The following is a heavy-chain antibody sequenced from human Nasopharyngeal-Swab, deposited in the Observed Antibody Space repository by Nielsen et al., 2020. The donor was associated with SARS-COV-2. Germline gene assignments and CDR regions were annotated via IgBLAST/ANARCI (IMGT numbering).Heavy chain of an antibody. Sequence: GESLKISCAASGFTFGSYAMHWVRQAPGKGLEWVAVISYDGSNKYYADSVKGRFTISRDNSKNTLYLQMNSLRAEDTAVYYCARDRMWFGELFYFDYWGQGTLVTVSS. CDR1: GFTFGSYA. J-gene: IGHJ4*02. CDR2: ISYDGSNK. V-gene: IGHV3-30-3*01. D-gene: IGHD3-10*01. CDR3: ARDRMWFGELFYFDY.